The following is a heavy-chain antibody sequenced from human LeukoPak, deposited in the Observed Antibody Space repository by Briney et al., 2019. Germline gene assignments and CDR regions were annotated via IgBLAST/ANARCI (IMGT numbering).Heavy chain of an antibody. CDR1: GGSFSGYY. Sequence: SETLSLTCAVYGGSFSGYYWSWIRQPPGKGLEWIGEINHSGSTNYNPSLKSRVTISVDTSKNQFSLKPSSVTAADTAVYYCARQHYYGSGSYLYFDYWGQGTLVTVSS. D-gene: IGHD3-10*01. J-gene: IGHJ4*02. CDR3: ARQHYYGSGSYLYFDY. V-gene: IGHV4-34*01. CDR2: INHSGST.